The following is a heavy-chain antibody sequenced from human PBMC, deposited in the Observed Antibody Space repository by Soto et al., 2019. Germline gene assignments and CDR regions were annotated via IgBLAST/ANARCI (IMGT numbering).Heavy chain of an antibody. Sequence: QVQLQESGPGLVKPSQTLSLTCTFSGGSISRGGSYWSWIRQHPGKGLEWIGYIYYSGSTYYNPSLKSRVTISVDTSKNQFSLKLSSVTAADTAVYYCAKSAKYHSLFDPWGQGTLVTVSS. D-gene: IGHD2-15*01. CDR2: IYYSGST. CDR3: AKSAKYHSLFDP. V-gene: IGHV4-31*03. CDR1: GGSISRGGSY. J-gene: IGHJ5*02.